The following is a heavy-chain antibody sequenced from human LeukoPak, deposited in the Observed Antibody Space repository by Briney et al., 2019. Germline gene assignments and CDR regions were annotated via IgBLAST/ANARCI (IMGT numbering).Heavy chain of an antibody. Sequence: GGSLRLSCTAAGFTFGDYAMSWFRQPPGKGLEWVGFIRSKAYGGTTEYAASVKGRFTISRDDSKSIAYLQMNSLKTEDTAVYYCTRGGYYGPIDYWGQGTLVTVSS. D-gene: IGHD3-10*01. CDR3: TRGGYYGPIDY. J-gene: IGHJ4*02. V-gene: IGHV3-49*03. CDR2: IRSKAYGGTT. CDR1: GFTFGDYA.